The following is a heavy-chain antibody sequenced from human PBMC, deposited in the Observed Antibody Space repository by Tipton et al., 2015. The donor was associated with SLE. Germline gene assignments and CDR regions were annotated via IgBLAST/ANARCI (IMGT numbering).Heavy chain of an antibody. V-gene: IGHV4-59*04. CDR2: IYYSGST. CDR3: ARSLGAGFCSGGNCFEPLDY. J-gene: IGHJ4*02. D-gene: IGHD2-15*01. Sequence: TLSLTCSVSSGSISNYFWTWVRQPPGKGLEWIGSIYYSGSTYYNPSLKSRVTMSADTSKNQFSLKLNSVTAVDTAIYYCARSLGAGFCSGGNCFEPLDYWGQGILVTVSS. CDR1: SGSISNYF.